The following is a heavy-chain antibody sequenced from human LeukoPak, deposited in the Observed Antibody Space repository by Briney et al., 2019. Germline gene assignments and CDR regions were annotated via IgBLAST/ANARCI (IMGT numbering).Heavy chain of an antibody. V-gene: IGHV1-8*01. J-gene: IGHJ6*03. D-gene: IGHD3-3*01. CDR2: MNPNSGNT. CDR1: GYTFTSYD. CDR3: ARAPDFWSGEYYYYYYMDV. Sequence: GASVKVSCKASGYTFTSYDINWVRQATGQGLEWMGWMNPNSGNTGYAQKFQGRVTMTRNTSISTAYMELSSLRSEDTAVYYCARAPDFWSGEYYYYYYMDVWGKGITVTVSS.